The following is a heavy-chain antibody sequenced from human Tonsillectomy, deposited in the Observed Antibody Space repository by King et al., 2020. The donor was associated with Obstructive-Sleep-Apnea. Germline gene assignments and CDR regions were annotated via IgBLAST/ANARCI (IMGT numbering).Heavy chain of an antibody. CDR1: GFTFSSYG. J-gene: IGHJ4*02. CDR2: IRYDGSNK. V-gene: IGHV3-30*02. D-gene: IGHD6-19*01. Sequence: QLVQSGGGVVQPGRSPRVSCAASGFTFSSYGKHWVRQAPGKGLEWVACIRYDGSNKYYADSVKGRFTISRDNSKNTLYLQMNSLRAEDTAVYYCAKDLSSGWYVGGNDYWGQGTLVTVSS. CDR3: AKDLSSGWYVGGNDY.